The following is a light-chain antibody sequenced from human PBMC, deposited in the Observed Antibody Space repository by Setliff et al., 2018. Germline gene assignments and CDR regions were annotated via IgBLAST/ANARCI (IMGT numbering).Light chain of an antibody. CDR3: FSYASSGSYV. CDR2: DVR. CDR1: SSDVGGYDY. Sequence: SALTQAASVSGSPGQSVTISCTGSSSDVGGYDYVSWYQHHPGRAPKFIIYDVRYRPSGVSNRFSGSKSGNTASLTISGLQAEDEADYYCFSYASSGSYVFGTGTKVTVL. J-gene: IGLJ1*01. V-gene: IGLV2-14*03.